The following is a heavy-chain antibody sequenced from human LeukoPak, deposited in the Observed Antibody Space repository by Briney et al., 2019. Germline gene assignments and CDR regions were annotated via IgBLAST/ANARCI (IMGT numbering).Heavy chain of an antibody. D-gene: IGHD3-22*01. V-gene: IGHV1-18*01. CDR1: GYTFTSYG. CDR2: ISAYNGNT. Sequence: ASVKVSCKASGYTFTSYGISWVRQAPGQGLEWMGWISAYNGNTNYAQKLQGRVTMTTDTSTSTAYMELRSLRSDDTGVYYCARDALYYDSSGYSSHYFDYWGQGTLVTVSS. J-gene: IGHJ4*02. CDR3: ARDALYYDSSGYSSHYFDY.